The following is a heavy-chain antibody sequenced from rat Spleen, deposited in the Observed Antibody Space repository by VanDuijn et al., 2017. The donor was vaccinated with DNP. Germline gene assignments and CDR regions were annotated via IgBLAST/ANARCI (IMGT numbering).Heavy chain of an antibody. J-gene: IGHJ4*01. V-gene: IGHV5-7*01. CDR2: ISYDGSRT. D-gene: IGHD1-3*01. Sequence: EVQLVESGGGLVQPGRSLKLSCAASGFTFSDYNMAWVRQAPKKGLEWVATISYDGSRTYYRDSVKGRFTISRDNAKSTLYLQMDSLRSEDTATYYCARDDYGSYGAMDAWGQGTSVTVSS. CDR1: GFTFSDYN. CDR3: ARDDYGSYGAMDA.